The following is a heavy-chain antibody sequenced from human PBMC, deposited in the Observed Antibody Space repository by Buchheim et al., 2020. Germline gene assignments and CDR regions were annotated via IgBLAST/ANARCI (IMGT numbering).Heavy chain of an antibody. Sequence: EVQLVQSGAEVKKPGESLKISCKGSGYSFTSYWIGWVRQMPGKGLEWMGIIYPGDSDTRYSPSFQGQVTISADKSISTAYPQWSSLKASDTAIYYCARWLVGSSWYPDTRLGFDPWGQGTL. CDR2: IYPGDSDT. J-gene: IGHJ5*02. D-gene: IGHD6-13*01. V-gene: IGHV5-51*03. CDR3: ARWLVGSSWYPDTRLGFDP. CDR1: GYSFTSYW.